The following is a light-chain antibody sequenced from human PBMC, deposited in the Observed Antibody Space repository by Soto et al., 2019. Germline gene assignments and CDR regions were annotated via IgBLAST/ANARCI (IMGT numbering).Light chain of an antibody. CDR2: EVS. V-gene: IGLV2-8*01. CDR3: SSYAGSNIYVV. Sequence: QSALTQPPSASGSPGQSVTISCTGTGSDVGGYNYVSWYQHHPGKAPKLMLYEVSTRPSGVPDRFSGSKSGNTASLTVPGLQAEDEADYYCSSYAGSNIYVVFGGGTKLTVL. J-gene: IGLJ2*01. CDR1: GSDVGGYNY.